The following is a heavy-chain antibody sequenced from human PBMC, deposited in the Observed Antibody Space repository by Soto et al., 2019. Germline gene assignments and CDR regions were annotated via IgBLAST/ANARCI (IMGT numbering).Heavy chain of an antibody. D-gene: IGHD1-26*01. CDR2: INPNSGGT. V-gene: IGHV1-2*04. CDR1: GYTFTGHY. J-gene: IGHJ4*02. Sequence: GASVKVSCKASGYTFTGHYIHWVRQAPEQGPEWMGWINPNSGGTNYAQKFQGWVTMTRDTSISTAYMELSRLRSDDTAVYYCARDSSGSYPYYFDYWGQGTLVTVSS. CDR3: ARDSSGSYPYYFDY.